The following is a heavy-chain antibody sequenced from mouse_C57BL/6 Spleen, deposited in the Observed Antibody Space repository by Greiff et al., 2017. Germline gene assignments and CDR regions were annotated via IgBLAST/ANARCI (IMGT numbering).Heavy chain of an antibody. V-gene: IGHV1-80*01. CDR3: ARSSYDYYGSTFAY. D-gene: IGHD1-1*01. J-gene: IGHJ2*01. CDR2: IYPGDGDT. CDR1: GYAFSSYW. Sequence: QVQLQQSGAELVKPGASVKISCTASGYAFSSYWMNWVKQRPGKGLEWIGQIYPGDGDTNYNGKFKGKATLTTDKSSSTAYMQLSSLTSEDSAVYFCARSSYDYYGSTFAYWGQGTTLTVSS.